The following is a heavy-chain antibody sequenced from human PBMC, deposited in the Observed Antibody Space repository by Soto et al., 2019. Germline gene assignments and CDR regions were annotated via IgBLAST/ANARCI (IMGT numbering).Heavy chain of an antibody. Sequence: QVQLVQSGAEVKKPGASVKVSCKASGYTFTNYDINWVRQATGQGLEWMGWMNPSSGNTGYVQKFQGRVTMTRNTSTSTAYMEVTSLRSDDTAVYYCARTRLCGGDCYSAYYFDFWGQGALVTVSS. J-gene: IGHJ4*02. CDR3: ARTRLCGGDCYSAYYFDF. CDR2: MNPSSGNT. CDR1: GYTFTNYD. V-gene: IGHV1-8*01. D-gene: IGHD2-21*02.